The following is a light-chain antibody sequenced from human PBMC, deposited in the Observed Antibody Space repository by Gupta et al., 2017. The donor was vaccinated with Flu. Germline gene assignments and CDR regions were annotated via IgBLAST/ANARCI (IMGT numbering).Light chain of an antibody. CDR2: QDS. V-gene: IGLV3-1*01. CDR3: QAWDSSTRV. CDR1: KLGDKY. Sequence: SYELTQPPSVSVSPAQTVSITCSGDKLGDKYACWYQQKPGQSPVLVIYQDSKRPSGIPERFSGSNSGNTATLTISGTQAMDEADYYCQAWDSSTRVFGTGTKVTVL. J-gene: IGLJ1*01.